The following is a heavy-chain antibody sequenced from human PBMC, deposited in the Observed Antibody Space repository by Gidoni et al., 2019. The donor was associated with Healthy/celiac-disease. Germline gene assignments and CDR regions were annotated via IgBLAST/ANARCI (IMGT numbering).Heavy chain of an antibody. CDR1: GRSFSGYY. V-gene: IGHV4-34*01. Sequence: QVQLQQWGAGLFTPSETLSLTCPVYGRSFSGYYWRWIRQPPGKGLEWIGEINHSGRNNYNTSLKSRGTISVDTSKNQFSLKLSYVTAADTAVYYCARGTYYYDSSGCYFDYWGQGTLVTVSS. D-gene: IGHD3-22*01. CDR2: INHSGRN. J-gene: IGHJ4*02. CDR3: ARGTYYYDSSGCYFDY.